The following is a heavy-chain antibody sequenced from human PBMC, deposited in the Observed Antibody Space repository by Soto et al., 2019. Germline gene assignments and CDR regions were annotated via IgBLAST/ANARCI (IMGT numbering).Heavy chain of an antibody. CDR1: GFTFSDHY. D-gene: IGHD1-7*01. V-gene: IGHV3-11*01. CDR3: ARAGADWNYDY. Sequence: QVQLVESGGGLVKPGGSLRLSCAASGFTFSDHYMSWIRQAPGKGLEWVSYITSSGSTIYYADSVKGRFTISRDNAKNSQDLQMNSRRAEDTAVYYCARAGADWNYDYWGQGTLVTVSS. CDR2: ITSSGSTI. J-gene: IGHJ4*02.